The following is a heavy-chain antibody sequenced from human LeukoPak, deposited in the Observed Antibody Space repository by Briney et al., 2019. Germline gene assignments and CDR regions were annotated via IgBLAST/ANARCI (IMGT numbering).Heavy chain of an antibody. Sequence: GGSLRLSCAASGFTFSSYSMNWVRQAPGKGLEWVSYISSSSTTIYYADSVKGRFTISRDNAKNSLYLQMNSLRAEDTAVYYCARPYSSGWRAFDIWGQGTVVTVPS. CDR2: ISSSSTTI. J-gene: IGHJ3*02. D-gene: IGHD6-19*01. V-gene: IGHV3-48*01. CDR1: GFTFSSYS. CDR3: ARPYSSGWRAFDI.